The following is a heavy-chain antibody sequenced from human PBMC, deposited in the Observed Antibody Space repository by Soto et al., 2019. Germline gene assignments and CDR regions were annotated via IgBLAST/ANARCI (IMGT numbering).Heavy chain of an antibody. J-gene: IGHJ3*01. CDR3: ARDMEGARKAFDF. CDR1: GGTFIYST. V-gene: IGHV1-3*04. CDR2: INTGNGVS. D-gene: IGHD1-1*01. Sequence: GASVKVSCKASGGTFIYSTIHWVRQAPGQKLVWMGWINTGNGVSRSSQRFKGRVSITRDTSASEVYLDLSSLTSEDTAVYYCARDMEGARKAFDFWGQGTEVTVSS.